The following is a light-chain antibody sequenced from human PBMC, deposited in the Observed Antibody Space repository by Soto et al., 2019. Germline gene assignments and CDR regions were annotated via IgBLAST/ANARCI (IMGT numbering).Light chain of an antibody. CDR2: WAS. Sequence: DIVMTQSPDSLAVSLGERATINCKSSQSVLYSSNNKNYLAWYQQKPGQPPKLLIYWASTRESGVPDRFSGSGSGTDFPLTISSLQAEDVAVYYCKKYIVLLGMYTFGQGTKLEIK. CDR3: KKYIVLLGMYT. V-gene: IGKV4-1*01. J-gene: IGKJ2*01. CDR1: QSVLYSSNNKNY.